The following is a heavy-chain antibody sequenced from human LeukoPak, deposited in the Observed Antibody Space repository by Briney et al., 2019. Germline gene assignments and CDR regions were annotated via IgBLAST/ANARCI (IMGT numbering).Heavy chain of an antibody. Sequence: GGSLRLSCAASGFTFTSLWMSWVRQAPGKGLEWVSSINPLGSDTRYVDSVKGRFTISRDNAKNSLYLQMNSLRAEDTAVYYCARAPNGSGSSVDYWGQGTLVTVSS. J-gene: IGHJ4*02. CDR3: ARAPNGSGSSVDY. D-gene: IGHD3-10*01. CDR2: INPLGSDT. V-gene: IGHV3-7*03. CDR1: GFTFTSLW.